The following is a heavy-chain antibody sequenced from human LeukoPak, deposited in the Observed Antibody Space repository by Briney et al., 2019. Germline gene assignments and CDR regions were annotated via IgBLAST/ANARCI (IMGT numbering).Heavy chain of an antibody. CDR1: GGSFSGYY. D-gene: IGHD3-22*01. J-gene: IGHJ4*02. CDR3: ARVGDYYDSRGYPRL. V-gene: IGHV4-34*01. CDR2: INHSGST. Sequence: SETLSLTCAVYGGSFSGYYWSWIRQPPGKGLEWIGEINHSGSTNYNPSLKRRVAISVDTSKNQLSLKLSSVTAADTAVYYCARVGDYYDSRGYPRLWGQGTLVTVSS.